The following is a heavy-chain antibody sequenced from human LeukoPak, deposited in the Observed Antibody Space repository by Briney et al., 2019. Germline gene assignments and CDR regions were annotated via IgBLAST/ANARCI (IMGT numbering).Heavy chain of an antibody. V-gene: IGHV4-34*01. CDR1: GGSFSGYY. CDR2: INHSGST. Sequence: PGTLSHTCAVYGGSFSGYYWSWIRPPPGKGLEWMGEINHSGSTNYNPSLKSRVAISVDTFKNQFSLKLSSVTAADTDVYYCARRRIALLWFGELSNYFDYWGQGTLVTVSS. J-gene: IGHJ4*02. D-gene: IGHD3-10*01. CDR3: ARRRIALLWFGELSNYFDY.